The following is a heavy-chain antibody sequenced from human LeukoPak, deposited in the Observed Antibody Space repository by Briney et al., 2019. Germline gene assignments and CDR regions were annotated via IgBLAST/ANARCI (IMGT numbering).Heavy chain of an antibody. CDR2: IFYSGSI. Sequence: ASETLSLTCTVSGGSMSSYYWSWIRQPPGKGLQWIGYIFYSGSINYNPSLKSRVTISVDTSKNQFSLKLSSVTAADTAVYYCARHESDYGDYSTFDPWGQGTLVTVSS. V-gene: IGHV4-59*08. J-gene: IGHJ5*02. D-gene: IGHD4-17*01. CDR1: GGSMSSYY. CDR3: ARHESDYGDYSTFDP.